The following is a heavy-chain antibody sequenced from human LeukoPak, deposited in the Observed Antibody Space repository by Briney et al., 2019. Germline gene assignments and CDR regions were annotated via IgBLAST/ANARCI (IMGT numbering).Heavy chain of an antibody. CDR3: ARDRVAWRSRAQWSGEFGNWFDP. CDR1: GGTFSSYA. Sequence: GASVKVSCKASGGTFSSYAISWVRQAPGQGLEWMGGIIPIFGTANYAQKFQGRVTITADESTSTAYMELSSLRSEDTAVYYCARDRVAWRSRAQWSGEFGNWFDPWGQGTLVTVSS. D-gene: IGHD3-10*01. CDR2: IIPIFGTA. J-gene: IGHJ5*02. V-gene: IGHV1-69*13.